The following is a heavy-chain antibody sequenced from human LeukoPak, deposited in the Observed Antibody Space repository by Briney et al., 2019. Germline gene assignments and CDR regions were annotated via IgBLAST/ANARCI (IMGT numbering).Heavy chain of an antibody. V-gene: IGHV2-5*01. CDR2: IYSSDDK. CDR3: AHRGGGSFDY. Sequence: SGPTLVNPTPTLTLTCAFSGCSRRTPGVAVGWIRQPPGKALEWLSLIYSSDDKRYSPSLKTRLTITKDTSKNQVVLTVTNMDPVDTATYYCAHRGGGSFDYWGQGTLVTVSS. J-gene: IGHJ4*02. CDR1: GCSRRTPGVA. D-gene: IGHD5-12*01.